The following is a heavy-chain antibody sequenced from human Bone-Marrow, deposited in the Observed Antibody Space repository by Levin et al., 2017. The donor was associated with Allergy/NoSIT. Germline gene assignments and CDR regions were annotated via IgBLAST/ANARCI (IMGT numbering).Heavy chain of an antibody. D-gene: IGHD5-12*01. V-gene: IGHV3-64D*06. Sequence: SCSTSGFTFRDYSMHWVRQAPGKGLEHVSAISNHGGDTHYGDSVKGRFTLSRDNSKNMLYLQMNSLRHEDAAIYYCVKGFGYNYGSRYFDHWGQGTLVSVSS. J-gene: IGHJ4*02. CDR2: ISNHGGDT. CDR1: GFTFRDYS. CDR3: VKGFGYNYGSRYFDH.